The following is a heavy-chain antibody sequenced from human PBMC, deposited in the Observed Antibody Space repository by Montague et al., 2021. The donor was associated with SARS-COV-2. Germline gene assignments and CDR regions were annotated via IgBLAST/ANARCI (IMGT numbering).Heavy chain of an antibody. CDR1: GDSVSSNTAS. V-gene: IGHV6-1*01. D-gene: IGHD6-19*01. CDR3: AKGSGTDLQL. Sequence: CAISGDSVSSNTASWNWIRQSPSRGLEWLGRTYYRSKWYTGLAVSVESRINITPDTSKNQFSLHLNSVTPEDTAVYYCAKGSGTDLQLWGQGTLVTTSS. J-gene: IGHJ4*02. CDR2: TYYRSKWYT.